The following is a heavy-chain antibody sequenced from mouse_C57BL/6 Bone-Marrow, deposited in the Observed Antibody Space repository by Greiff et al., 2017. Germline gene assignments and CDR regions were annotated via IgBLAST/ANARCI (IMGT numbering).Heavy chain of an antibody. J-gene: IGHJ1*03. CDR3: AITTVPYWYFDV. Sequence: DVQLQESGGGLVKPGGSLKLSCAASGFTFSDYGMHWVRQAPEKGLEWVAYISSGSSTIYYADTVKGRFTISRDNAKNTLFLQMTSLRSEDTAMYYCAITTVPYWYFDVWGTGTTVTVSS. V-gene: IGHV5-17*01. D-gene: IGHD1-1*01. CDR2: ISSGSSTI. CDR1: GFTFSDYG.